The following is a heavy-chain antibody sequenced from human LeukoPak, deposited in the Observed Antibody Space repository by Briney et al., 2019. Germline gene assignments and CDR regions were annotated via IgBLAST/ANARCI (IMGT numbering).Heavy chain of an antibody. Sequence: GGSLRLSCVASGFTISRCWMHWVRQAPGKGLVWVSRINTDGNTRNYADSVKGRFTISRDDAKNTMYLQMNSLRAEDTSVYYGGRGRNTSASEWGQGILVTVSS. V-gene: IGHV3-74*01. J-gene: IGHJ4*02. CDR2: INTDGNTR. CDR1: GFTISRCW. CDR3: GRGRNTSASE. D-gene: IGHD2/OR15-2a*01.